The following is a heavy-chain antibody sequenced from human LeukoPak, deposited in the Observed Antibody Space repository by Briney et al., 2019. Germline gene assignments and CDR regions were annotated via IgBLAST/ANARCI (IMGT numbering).Heavy chain of an antibody. CDR1: GYTFTSFD. CDR2: MNPDSGNT. J-gene: IGHJ4*02. CDR3: ARRGDDGYYFDS. Sequence: GASVKVSCKPSGYTFTSFDINWVRQATGQGLEWMGWMNPDSGNTGYAQQFQGRVSMTRSTSISTAYMELSSLRSEDTAVYYCARRGDDGYYFDSWGQGTLVTVSS. D-gene: IGHD4-17*01. V-gene: IGHV1-8*01.